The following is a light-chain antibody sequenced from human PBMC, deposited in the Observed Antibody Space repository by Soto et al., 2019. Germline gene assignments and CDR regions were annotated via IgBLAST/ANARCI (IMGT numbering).Light chain of an antibody. CDR2: EVS. V-gene: IGLV2-14*01. CDR3: SSYTSSSTPYV. Sequence: QSVLTQPASVSGSPGQSITISCPGTSSAVGGYNYVSWYQQHPGKAPKLMIYEVSNRPSGVSNRFSGSKSGNTASLTISGLQAEDEADYYCSSYTSSSTPYVFGTGTKVTVL. CDR1: SSAVGGYNY. J-gene: IGLJ1*01.